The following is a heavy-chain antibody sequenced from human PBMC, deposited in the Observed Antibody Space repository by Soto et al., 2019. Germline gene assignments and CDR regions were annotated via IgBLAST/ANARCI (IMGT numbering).Heavy chain of an antibody. CDR1: GYTFTSYD. D-gene: IGHD6-13*01. CDR3: ARGPKKQQLVHVY. CDR2: MNPNSGNT. Sequence: ASVKVSFKASGYTFTSYDINWVRQATGQGLEWMGWMNPNSGNTGYAQKFQGRVTMTRNTSISTAYMELSSLRSEDTAVYYCARGPKKQQLVHVYWGQGTLVTVSS. V-gene: IGHV1-8*01. J-gene: IGHJ4*02.